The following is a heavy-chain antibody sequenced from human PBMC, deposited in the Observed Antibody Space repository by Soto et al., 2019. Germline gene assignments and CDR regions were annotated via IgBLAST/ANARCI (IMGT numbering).Heavy chain of an antibody. D-gene: IGHD3-22*01. CDR1: GFTFSSYA. CDR3: ARGGPRDYYDSSGLDAFDI. V-gene: IGHV3-64*02. J-gene: IGHJ3*02. Sequence: GGSLRLSCAASGFTFSSYAMHWVRQAPGKGLEYVSAISSNGGSTYYADSVKGRFTISRDNSKNTLYLQMGSLRAEDMAVYYCARGGPRDYYDSSGLDAFDIWGQGTMVTVSS. CDR2: ISSNGGST.